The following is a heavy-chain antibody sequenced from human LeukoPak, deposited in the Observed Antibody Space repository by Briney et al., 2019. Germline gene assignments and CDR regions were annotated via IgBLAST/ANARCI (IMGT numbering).Heavy chain of an antibody. CDR1: GFTFSSYG. D-gene: IGHD2-21*01. J-gene: IGHJ4*02. Sequence: GGSLRLSCAASGFTFSSYGMSWVRQAPGKGLEWVSAISGSGGRTYYAGSVKGRVTISRDNSKNTLYLQMNSLRAEDTAVYYCAKEVSIISRGLDYWGQGILVTVSS. V-gene: IGHV3-23*01. CDR3: AKEVSIISRGLDY. CDR2: ISGSGGRT.